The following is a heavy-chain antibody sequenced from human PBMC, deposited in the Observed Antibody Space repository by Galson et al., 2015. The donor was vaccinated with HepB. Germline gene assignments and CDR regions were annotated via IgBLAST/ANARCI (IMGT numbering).Heavy chain of an antibody. V-gene: IGHV1-2*06. CDR3: GREVGDGFGTSEKSFDY. J-gene: IGHJ4*03. D-gene: IGHD2-2*01. CDR1: GYTFPGYY. Sequence: PVKVSCKASGYTFPGYYIHWVRQAPGQGLGWMGRINPNSGGTNYAQKFQGRVTMTRDTSISTACMDLSSLGSDDTAVFYCGREVGDGFGTSEKSFDYWGQGTMVTVSS. CDR2: INPNSGGT.